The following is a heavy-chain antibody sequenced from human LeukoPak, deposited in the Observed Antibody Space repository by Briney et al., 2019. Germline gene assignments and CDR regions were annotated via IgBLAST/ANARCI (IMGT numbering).Heavy chain of an antibody. CDR1: GYTFTGYY. CDR3: ARGSSSWFGLELLANYYYYGMVV. CDR2: INPNSGGT. J-gene: IGHJ6*02. V-gene: IGHV1-2*04. D-gene: IGHD6-13*01. Sequence: ASVKVSCKASGYTFTGYYMHWVRQAPGQGLEWMGWINPNSGGTNYAQKFQGWVTMTRDTSISTAYMELSRLRSDDTAVYYCARGSSSWFGLELLANYYYYGMVVWGQGTTVTVSS.